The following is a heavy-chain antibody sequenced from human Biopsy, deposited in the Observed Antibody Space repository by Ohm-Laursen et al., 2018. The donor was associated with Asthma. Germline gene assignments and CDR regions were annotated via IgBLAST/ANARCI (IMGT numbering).Heavy chain of an antibody. J-gene: IGHJ4*02. V-gene: IGHV4-39*07. CDR3: ARRGGLERYFDY. D-gene: IGHD3-16*01. CDR2: IYYSGNT. Sequence: SETLSLTCTVSGGSISSSRYYWGWIRQTPGKGLEWIGSIYYSGNTYYNPSLKSRVAISLDTSKNQFSLKLSSVTAADTAVYFCARRGGLERYFDYWGQGTLVTVSS. CDR1: GGSISSSRYY.